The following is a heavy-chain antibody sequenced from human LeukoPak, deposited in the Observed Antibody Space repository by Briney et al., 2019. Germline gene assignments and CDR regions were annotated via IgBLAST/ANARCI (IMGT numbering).Heavy chain of an antibody. CDR3: ARDHNSSWRPAEHFQH. Sequence: ASVKVSCKASGYTFTSYDINWVRQATGQGLEWMGWMNPNSGNTGYAQKFQGRVSMTRNTSISTAYMELSSLKSEDTAVYYCARDHNSSWRPAEHFQHWGQGTLVTVSS. CDR2: MNPNSGNT. D-gene: IGHD6-13*01. CDR1: GYTFTSYD. J-gene: IGHJ1*01. V-gene: IGHV1-8*01.